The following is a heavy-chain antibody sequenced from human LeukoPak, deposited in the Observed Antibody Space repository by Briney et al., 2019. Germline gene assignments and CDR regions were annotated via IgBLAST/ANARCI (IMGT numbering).Heavy chain of an antibody. CDR2: ILFDGSNK. J-gene: IGHJ4*02. D-gene: IGHD6-19*01. Sequence: GGSLRLSSAASVFTFRNYLMSWVRQAPAKGLEWGALILFDGSNKNYADSVKGRFTISRDNSRNTVFLQMNSLRAEETAVYYCARDQENGYSRAWDFDHWGQGTLVTVSS. CDR3: ARDQENGYSRAWDFDH. V-gene: IGHV3-30*03. CDR1: VFTFRNYL.